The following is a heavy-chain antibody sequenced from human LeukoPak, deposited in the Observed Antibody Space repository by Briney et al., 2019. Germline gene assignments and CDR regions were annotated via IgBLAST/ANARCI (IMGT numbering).Heavy chain of an antibody. D-gene: IGHD4-11*01. CDR2: ISSSSSTI. J-gene: IGHJ4*02. Sequence: PGGSLRLSCAASGFTFSSYSMNWVRQAPGKGLEWVSYISSSSSTIYYADSVKGRFTISRDNAKNSLYLQMNSLRAEDTAVYYCARDSNYVIDYWGQGTLVTVSS. CDR3: ARDSNYVIDY. V-gene: IGHV3-48*01. CDR1: GFTFSSYS.